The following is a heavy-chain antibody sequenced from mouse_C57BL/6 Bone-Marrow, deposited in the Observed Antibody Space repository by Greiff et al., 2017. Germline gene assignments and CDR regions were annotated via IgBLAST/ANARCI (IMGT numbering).Heavy chain of an antibody. Sequence: QVQLQQPGAELVKPGASVKMSCKASGYTFTSYWITWVKQRPGQGLEWIGDIYPGSGSTNYNEKFKRQATLTVDTSSSTAYMQLSSLTSEDSAVYYCARGTIVTPFAYWGQGTLVTVSA. V-gene: IGHV1-55*01. CDR1: GYTFTSYW. CDR3: ARGTIVTPFAY. CDR2: IYPGSGST. J-gene: IGHJ3*01. D-gene: IGHD2-5*01.